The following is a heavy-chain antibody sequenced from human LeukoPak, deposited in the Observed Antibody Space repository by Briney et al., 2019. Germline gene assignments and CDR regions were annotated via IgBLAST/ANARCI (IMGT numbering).Heavy chain of an antibody. V-gene: IGHV4-39*01. CDR2: IYYTGDT. Sequence: SETLSLTCSVSGGSISSNSHYWGWIRQPPGKGLEWIGTIYYTGDTYYNPSLKSRVTISVDTSKNQFSLKLSSVTAADTAVYYCARRTRGYDSWGQGTLVTVSS. D-gene: IGHD6-13*01. J-gene: IGHJ4*02. CDR1: GGSISSNSHY. CDR3: ARRTRGYDS.